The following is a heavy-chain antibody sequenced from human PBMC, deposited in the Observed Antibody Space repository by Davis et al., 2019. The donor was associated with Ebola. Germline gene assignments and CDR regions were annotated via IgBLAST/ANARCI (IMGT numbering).Heavy chain of an antibody. Sequence: GESLKISCAASGFTFSSYGMHWVRQAPGKGLEWVAVISYDGSNKYYADSVKGRFTISRDNSKNTLYLQMNSLRAEDTALYYCAKAYYDYSNYGYYYYGMDVWGKGTTVTVSS. CDR2: ISYDGSNK. CDR1: GFTFSSYG. D-gene: IGHD4-11*01. CDR3: AKAYYDYSNYGYYYYGMDV. J-gene: IGHJ6*04. V-gene: IGHV3-30*18.